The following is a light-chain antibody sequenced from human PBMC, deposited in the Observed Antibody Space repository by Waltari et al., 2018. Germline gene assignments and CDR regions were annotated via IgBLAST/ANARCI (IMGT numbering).Light chain of an antibody. CDR3: SSYISSSTLEL. V-gene: IGLV2-14*03. J-gene: IGLJ2*01. CDR2: DVS. Sequence: QSALTQPASVSGSPGQSLPISCTGTSSDVVGYNYVSWYQQHPGKAPKLMIYDVSNRPSGVSNRFSGSKSGNTASLTISGLQAEDEADYYCSSYISSSTLELFGGGTSLTVL. CDR1: SSDVVGYNY.